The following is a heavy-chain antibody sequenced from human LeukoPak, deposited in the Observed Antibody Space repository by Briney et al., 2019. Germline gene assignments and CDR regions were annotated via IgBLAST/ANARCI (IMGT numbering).Heavy chain of an antibody. CDR3: ARSGDSSGYDY. CDR1: GFTFSSYG. D-gene: IGHD3-22*01. V-gene: IGHV3-33*01. J-gene: IGHJ4*02. CDR2: IWYDGSNK. Sequence: GGSLRLSCAASGFTFSSYGMHWVRQAPGKGLEWVAVIWYDGSNKYYADSVKGRFTISRDNSKNTLYLQMKSLRAEDTAVYYCARSGDSSGYDYWGQGTLVTVSS.